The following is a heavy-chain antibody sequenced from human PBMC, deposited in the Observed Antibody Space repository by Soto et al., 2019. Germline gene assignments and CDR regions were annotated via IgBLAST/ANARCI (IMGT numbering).Heavy chain of an antibody. Sequence: SETLSLTCGASDYSFTSGYYWCWRRQPPGKGQGWFGTISHSGSTYYTPSIKSRVTMSIDTSKNPFSLQLNSLRAADTAMYYCTIMLYAGTQNFDYWGQGTLVTVSS. J-gene: IGHJ4*02. D-gene: IGHD2-8*01. CDR1: DYSFTSGYY. CDR3: TIMLYAGTQNFDY. V-gene: IGHV4-38-2*01. CDR2: ISHSGST.